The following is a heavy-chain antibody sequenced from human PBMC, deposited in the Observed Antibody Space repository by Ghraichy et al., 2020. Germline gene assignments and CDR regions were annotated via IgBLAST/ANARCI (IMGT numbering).Heavy chain of an antibody. CDR3: ASSGVLVPAADHWVDY. CDR1: GFTFSSYA. Sequence: GGSLRLSCAASGFTFSSYAMHWVRQAPGKGLEWVAVISYDGSNKYYADSVKGRFTISRDNSKNTLYLQMNSLRAEDTAVYYCASSGVLVPAADHWVDYWGQGTLVTVSS. V-gene: IGHV3-30*04. J-gene: IGHJ4*02. D-gene: IGHD2-2*01. CDR2: ISYDGSNK.